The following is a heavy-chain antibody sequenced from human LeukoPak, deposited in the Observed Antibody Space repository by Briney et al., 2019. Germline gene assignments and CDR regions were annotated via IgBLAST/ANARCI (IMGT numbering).Heavy chain of an antibody. J-gene: IGHJ3*02. V-gene: IGHV4-34*01. Sequence: SETLSLTCAVYGGSFSGYYWSWIRQPPGKGLEWIGEINHSGSTNYNPSLKSRVTISVNTSKNQFSLKLSSVTAADTAVYYCARNILPYSSGYGDAFDIWGQGTMVTVSS. CDR1: GGSFSGYY. CDR2: INHSGST. D-gene: IGHD3-22*01. CDR3: ARNILPYSSGYGDAFDI.